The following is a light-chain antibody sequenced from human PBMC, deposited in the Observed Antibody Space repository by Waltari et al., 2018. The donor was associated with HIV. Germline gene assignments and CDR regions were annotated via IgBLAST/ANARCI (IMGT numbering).Light chain of an antibody. Sequence: DIQLTQSTYLLYASVGDRVTISCRANHGISNYLAWYQQKPGKAPQLLIYIASTLQSGVPSRFSGSGFGTEFTLTISSLQPEDFATYYCQQLNYYPHTFGQGTKVEIK. CDR3: QQLNYYPHT. CDR1: HGISNY. V-gene: IGKV1-9*01. CDR2: IAS. J-gene: IGKJ2*01.